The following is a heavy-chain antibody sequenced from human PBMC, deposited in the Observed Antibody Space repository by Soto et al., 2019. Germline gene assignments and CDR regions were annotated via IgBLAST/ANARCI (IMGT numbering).Heavy chain of an antibody. V-gene: IGHV4-59*11. Sequence: QVQLQESGPGLVKPSETLSLTCSVSGDAITRHYWSWIRQSPGKGLEWLGYFFHTGTALYNPSLTRRVSMSVDKSKNQLSLRLTSVIPADTAVYFCARNYGGNSQFFDLWGRGTLVTVSS. D-gene: IGHD4-17*01. CDR1: GDAITRHY. J-gene: IGHJ2*01. CDR3: ARNYGGNSQFFDL. CDR2: FFHTGTA.